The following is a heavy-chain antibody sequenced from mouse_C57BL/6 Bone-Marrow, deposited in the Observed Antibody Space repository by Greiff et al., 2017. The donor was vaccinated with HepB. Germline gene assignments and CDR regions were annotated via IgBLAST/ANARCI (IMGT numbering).Heavy chain of an antibody. D-gene: IGHD1-1*01. V-gene: IGHV5-15*01. J-gene: IGHJ4*01. Sequence: EVQRVESGGGLVQPGGSLKLSCAASGFTFSDYGMAWVRQAPRKGPEWVAFISNLAYSIYYADTVTGRFTISRENAKNTLYLEMSSLRSEDTAMYYCARLYYGSSSFYAMDYWGQGTSVTVSS. CDR2: ISNLAYSI. CDR3: ARLYYGSSSFYAMDY. CDR1: GFTFSDYG.